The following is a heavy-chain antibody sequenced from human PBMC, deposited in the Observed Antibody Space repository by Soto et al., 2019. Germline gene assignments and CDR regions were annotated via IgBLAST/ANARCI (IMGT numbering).Heavy chain of an antibody. Sequence: QVQLQQWGAGLLKPSETLSLTCATSGESFSGNYWSWVRQPPGKGLEWIGETNHRGTTVYNPSLRGRVSISLDMSKNQFSLRLSFVTAADSAVYYCAISDQKIVDASEYWGPGTLVTVSS. J-gene: IGHJ4*02. V-gene: IGHV4-34*01. CDR3: AISDQKIVDASEY. CDR2: TNHRGTT. CDR1: GESFSGNY. D-gene: IGHD2-15*01.